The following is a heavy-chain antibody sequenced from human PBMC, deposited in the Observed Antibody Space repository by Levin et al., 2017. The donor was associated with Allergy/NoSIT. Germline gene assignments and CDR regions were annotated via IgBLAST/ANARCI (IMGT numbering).Heavy chain of an antibody. J-gene: IGHJ4*02. D-gene: IGHD3-10*01. Sequence: GGSLRLSCAASGFTFSNYAMHWVRQAPGKGLEWMAIISFDGYNKYYADSVKGRFTISRDNSKNTLYLQVNSLRAEDTAVYYCATYYGSRSSDFRSLDYWGQGTLVTVSP. CDR1: GFTFSNYA. V-gene: IGHV3-30*03. CDR2: ISFDGYNK. CDR3: ATYYGSRSSDFRSLDY.